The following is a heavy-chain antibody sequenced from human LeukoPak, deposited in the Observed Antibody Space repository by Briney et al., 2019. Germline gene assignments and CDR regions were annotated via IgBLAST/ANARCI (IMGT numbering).Heavy chain of an antibody. J-gene: IGHJ5*02. CDR1: GGTFSSYA. Sequence: ASVKVSCKASGGTFSSYAISWVRQAPGQGLEWMGIINPSGGSTSYAQKFQGRVTMTRDTSTSTVYMELSSLRSEDTAVYYCARDIPYDYVWGSYRSGLLNWFDPWGQGTLVTVSS. V-gene: IGHV1-46*01. D-gene: IGHD3-16*02. CDR2: INPSGGST. CDR3: ARDIPYDYVWGSYRSGLLNWFDP.